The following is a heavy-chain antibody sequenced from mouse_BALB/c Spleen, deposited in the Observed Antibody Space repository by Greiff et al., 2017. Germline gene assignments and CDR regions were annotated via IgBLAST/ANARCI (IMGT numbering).Heavy chain of an antibody. D-gene: IGHD2-10*02. Sequence: VQLKESGAELVKPGASVKLSCTASGFNIKDTYMHWVKQRPEQGLEWIGRIDPANGNTKYDPKFQGKATITADTSSNTAYLQLSSLTSEDTAVYYCATLEDYWGQGTTLTVSS. CDR2: IDPANGNT. V-gene: IGHV14-3*02. J-gene: IGHJ2*01. CDR1: GFNIKDTY. CDR3: ATLEDY.